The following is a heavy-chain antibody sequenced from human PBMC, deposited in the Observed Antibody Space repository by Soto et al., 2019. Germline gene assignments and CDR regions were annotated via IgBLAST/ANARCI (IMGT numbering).Heavy chain of an antibody. CDR3: ARVGYYGSGSPVGDY. D-gene: IGHD3-10*01. CDR2: INHSGST. J-gene: IGHJ4*02. Sequence: QVQLQQWGAGLLKPSETLSLTCAVYGGSFSGYYWSWIRQPPGKGLEWIGEINHSGSTNYNPSLKSRVTLSVDTSKNQFSLKLSSVTAADTAVYYCARVGYYGSGSPVGDYWGQGTLVTVSS. V-gene: IGHV4-34*01. CDR1: GGSFSGYY.